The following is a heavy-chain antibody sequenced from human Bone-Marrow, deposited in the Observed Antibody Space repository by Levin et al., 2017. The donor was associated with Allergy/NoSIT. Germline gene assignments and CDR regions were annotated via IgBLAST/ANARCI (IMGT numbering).Heavy chain of an antibody. Sequence: GESLKISCAASGFTFNRFILYWVHQSPGKGLEWVALISYDGSTEYHAESVKGRFTISRDNFNNTLFLQMNSLRSEDTAVYYCARGIWFGEFPYYYYYGMDVWGQGTTVTVSS. V-gene: IGHV3-30*04. CDR3: ARGIWFGEFPYYYYYGMDV. J-gene: IGHJ6*02. CDR2: ISYDGSTE. CDR1: GFTFNRFI. D-gene: IGHD3-10*01.